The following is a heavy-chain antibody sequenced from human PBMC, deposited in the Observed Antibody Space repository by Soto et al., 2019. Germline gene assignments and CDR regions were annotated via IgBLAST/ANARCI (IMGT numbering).Heavy chain of an antibody. Sequence: ASVKVSCKASGYTFTSYALHWVRQAPGQRLEGKGRINAGNGNKKNSQKIQGRVTITRDTSASTVYIELSSLRSEDTAVYYCARDLGGWPDYWGQGTLVTVSS. V-gene: IGHV1-3*01. J-gene: IGHJ4*02. D-gene: IGHD2-15*01. CDR2: INAGNGNK. CDR1: GYTFTSYA. CDR3: ARDLGGWPDY.